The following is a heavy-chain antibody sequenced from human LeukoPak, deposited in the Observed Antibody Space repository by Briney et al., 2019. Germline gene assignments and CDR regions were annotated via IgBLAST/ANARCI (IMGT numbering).Heavy chain of an antibody. CDR1: GYTLTELS. V-gene: IGHV1-24*01. J-gene: IGHJ6*02. CDR3: ATWRCSGCSCYSLPYYYGMDV. Sequence: ASVKVSCKVSGYTLTELSMHWVRQAPGKGREWMGGFVPEDGDTIYAQKFQGRVTMTEDTATDTAYMELSSLRSEDTAVYYCATWRCSGCSCYSLPYYYGMDVWGQGTTVTVSS. CDR2: FVPEDGDT. D-gene: IGHD2-15*01.